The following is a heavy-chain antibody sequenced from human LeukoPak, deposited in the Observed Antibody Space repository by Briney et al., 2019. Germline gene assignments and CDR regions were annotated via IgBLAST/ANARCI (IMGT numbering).Heavy chain of an antibody. CDR1: GGSMSSSNYY. V-gene: IGHV4-39*01. J-gene: IGHJ4*02. D-gene: IGHD3-10*01. CDR2: IYYSGST. CDR3: ARYVVSGAGKYYFDY. Sequence: PSETLSLTCTVSGGSMSSSNYYWGWIRQPPGKELEWIGTIYYSGSTYYNPSLKSRITISVDTSKNQFSLRLSSVTAADTALYLCARYVVSGAGKYYFDYWGQGSLVTVSS.